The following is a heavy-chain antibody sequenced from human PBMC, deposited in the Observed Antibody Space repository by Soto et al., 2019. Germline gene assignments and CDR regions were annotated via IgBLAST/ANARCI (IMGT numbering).Heavy chain of an antibody. D-gene: IGHD5-18*01. CDR3: AATGYTYGYHFDH. J-gene: IGHJ4*02. V-gene: IGHV5-10-1*01. CDR1: GYTFTSYW. Sequence: PGESLKISCKGSGYTFTSYWITWVRQMPGKGLGWMGRIDPSDSSTNYSPSFQGHVTISTDKSISTAHLQWSSLKVSDTAMYYCAATGYTYGYHFDHWGQGTQVTVSS. CDR2: IDPSDSST.